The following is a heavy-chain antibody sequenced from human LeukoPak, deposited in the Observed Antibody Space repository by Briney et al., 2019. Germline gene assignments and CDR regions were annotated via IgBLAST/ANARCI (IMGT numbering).Heavy chain of an antibody. D-gene: IGHD4-17*01. CDR2: ISGSGGTT. V-gene: IGHV3-23*01. CDR1: GFTFSSYW. Sequence: PGGSLRLSCAASGFTFSSYWMHWVRQAPGKGLEWVSAISGSGGTTYYTDSVKGRFTISRDNSKNTLYLQMNSLRAEDTAVYYCAKDRTVTTRGVDYWGQGTLVTVSS. CDR3: AKDRTVTTRGVDY. J-gene: IGHJ4*02.